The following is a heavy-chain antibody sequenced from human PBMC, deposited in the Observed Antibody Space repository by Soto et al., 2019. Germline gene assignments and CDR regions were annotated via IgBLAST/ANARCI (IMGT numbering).Heavy chain of an antibody. CDR2: VSGDNGHT. CDR3: ARDLGYCLSGTCSREGFAP. Sequence: QVQLVQSGAEVKKPGASVKVSCKASGYTFTTHGISWVRQAPGQGLEWMGWVSGDNGHTNYAQSLQGRVTMTTDTSTNTADMELRSLRSDATAVYYCARDLGYCLSGTCSREGFAPWGQGTLVTVSS. CDR1: GYTFTTHG. J-gene: IGHJ5*02. D-gene: IGHD1-26*01. V-gene: IGHV1-18*01.